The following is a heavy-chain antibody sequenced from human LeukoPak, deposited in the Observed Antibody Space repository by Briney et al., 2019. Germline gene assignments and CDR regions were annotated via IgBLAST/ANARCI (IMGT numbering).Heavy chain of an antibody. V-gene: IGHV4-34*01. CDR1: GGSFSGYY. CDR3: ARVSNPFDY. Sequence: NASETLSLTCAVYGGSFSGYYWSWIRQPPGKGLEWIGEINHSGSTNYNPSLKSRVTISVDTSKNQFSLRLSSVTAADTAVYYCARVSNPFDYWGQGTRVTVSS. J-gene: IGHJ4*02. CDR2: INHSGST. D-gene: IGHD4-11*01.